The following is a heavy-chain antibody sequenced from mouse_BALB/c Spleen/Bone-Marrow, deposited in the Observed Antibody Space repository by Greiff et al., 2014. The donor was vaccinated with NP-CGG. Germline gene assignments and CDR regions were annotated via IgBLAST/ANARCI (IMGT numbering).Heavy chain of an antibody. D-gene: IGHD1-1*01. Sequence: VKLQESGPELVKPGASVKISCKGSGHAFSSSWMNWVKWRPGQGLEWIGRIYPGDGETNYNGKFKGKATLTADKSSSTAYMQLSSLTSVDSAVYFCATTVVAPMDYLGQGTSVTVSS. CDR1: GHAFSSSW. CDR2: IYPGDGET. V-gene: IGHV1-82*01. CDR3: ATTVVAPMDY. J-gene: IGHJ4*01.